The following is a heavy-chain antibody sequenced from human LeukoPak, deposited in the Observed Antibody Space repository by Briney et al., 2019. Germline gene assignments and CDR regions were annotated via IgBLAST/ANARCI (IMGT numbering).Heavy chain of an antibody. CDR3: ARDLKKSIGLLADYMDV. CDR2: ISSSGSTI. V-gene: IGHV3-11*01. J-gene: IGHJ6*03. D-gene: IGHD2-15*01. Sequence: GGSLRLSCAASGFTFSDYYMSWIRQAPGKGLEWVSYISSSGSTIYYADSVKGRFTISRDNAKNSLYLQMNSLRAEDTAAYYCARDLKKSIGLLADYMDVWGKGTTVTVSS. CDR1: GFTFSDYY.